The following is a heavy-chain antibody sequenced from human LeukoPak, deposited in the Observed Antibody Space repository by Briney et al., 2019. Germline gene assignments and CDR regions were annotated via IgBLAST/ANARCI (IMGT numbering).Heavy chain of an antibody. CDR1: GFTFSSYA. D-gene: IGHD1-26*01. Sequence: GGSLGLSCAASGFTFSSYAMSWVRQAPGKGLEWVSDISGSGDSTYYADSVRGRFTISRDNSKNTLYLQMNSLRAEDTAVYYCAKSRESYWVPEFDYWGQGTLVTVSS. V-gene: IGHV3-23*01. CDR3: AKSRESYWVPEFDY. J-gene: IGHJ4*02. CDR2: ISGSGDST.